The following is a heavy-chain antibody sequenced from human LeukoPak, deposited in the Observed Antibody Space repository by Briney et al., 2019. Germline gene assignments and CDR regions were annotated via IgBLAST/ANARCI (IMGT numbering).Heavy chain of an antibody. CDR1: GFTFSSYA. J-gene: IGHJ4*02. V-gene: IGHV3-30*04. CDR3: ARDREYSSSWYCYFDY. D-gene: IGHD6-13*01. CDR2: ISYDGSNK. Sequence: PGGSLRLSCAASGFTFSSYAMHWVRQAPGKGLEWVAVISYDGSNKYYADSVKGRFTISRDNSKNTLYLQMNSLRAEDTAVYYCARDREYSSSWYCYFDYWGQGTLVTVSS.